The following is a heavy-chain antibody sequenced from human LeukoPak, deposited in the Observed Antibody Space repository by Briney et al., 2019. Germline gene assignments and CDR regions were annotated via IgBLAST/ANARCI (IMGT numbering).Heavy chain of an antibody. J-gene: IGHJ4*02. CDR3: AKDFRRAAAGTSLYPFDY. Sequence: GGSLRLSCAASGFTFDDYGMSWVRQGPGKGLKWVSGINWNGGSTGYADSVKGRFTISRDNSKNTLYLQMNSLRAEDTAVYYCAKDFRRAAAGTSLYPFDYWGQGTLVTVSS. CDR2: INWNGGST. D-gene: IGHD6-13*01. CDR1: GFTFDDYG. V-gene: IGHV3-20*04.